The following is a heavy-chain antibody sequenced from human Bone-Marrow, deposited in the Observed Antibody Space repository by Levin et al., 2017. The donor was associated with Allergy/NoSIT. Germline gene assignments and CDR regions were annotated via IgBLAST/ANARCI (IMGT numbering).Heavy chain of an antibody. J-gene: IGHJ4*02. CDR3: AQGKDY. Sequence: TGGSLRLSCAASGFTLSAYAMNWVRQAPGKGLEWVSAISGSGGSTYYADSVKGRFTISRDSSKNMMYLQMNSLRAEDTALYYCAQGKDYWGQGTQVTVSS. CDR1: GFTLSAYA. CDR2: ISGSGGST. V-gene: IGHV3-23*01.